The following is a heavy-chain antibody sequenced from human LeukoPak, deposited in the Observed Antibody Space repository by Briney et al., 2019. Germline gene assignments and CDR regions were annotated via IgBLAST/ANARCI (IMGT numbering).Heavy chain of an antibody. J-gene: IGHJ6*03. CDR3: ARVFGYVPLYYMDV. CDR1: GDSITRGGYS. Sequence: PSETLSLTCAVSGDSITRGGYSWSWIRQPPGKGLEWIGYIYHGGSAYYNPSLKGRLTISVDTSNNQFSLRLSSVTAADTAVYYCARVFGYVPLYYMDVWGKGTTVTVSS. CDR2: IYHGGSA. D-gene: IGHD5-12*01. V-gene: IGHV4-30-2*01.